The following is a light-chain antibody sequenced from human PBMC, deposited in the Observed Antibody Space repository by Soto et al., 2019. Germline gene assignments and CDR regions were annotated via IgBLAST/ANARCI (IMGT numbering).Light chain of an antibody. Sequence: EIVMTQSPATLSVSPGEKATLSCRASQSVTSYLAWYQQTPGQAPRLLIQGASARATDVPARFGGSGSGTEFTLTISSLQSEDFAVYYYQQYSNWPWTFGQGTKVEI. V-gene: IGKV3-15*01. CDR3: QQYSNWPWT. CDR2: GAS. J-gene: IGKJ1*01. CDR1: QSVTSY.